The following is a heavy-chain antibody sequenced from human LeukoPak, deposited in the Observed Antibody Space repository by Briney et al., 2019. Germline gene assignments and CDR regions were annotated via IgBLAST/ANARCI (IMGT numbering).Heavy chain of an antibody. Sequence: GGSLRLSCAASGFTFSSYSMNWVRQAPGKGLEWVSSIISSSSYIYYADSVKGRFTISRDNAKNSLYLQMNSLRAEDTAVYYCARDYRYCSSTSCYSMPFDPWGQGTLVTVSS. CDR3: ARDYRYCSSTSCYSMPFDP. V-gene: IGHV3-21*01. CDR2: IISSSSYI. D-gene: IGHD2-2*01. J-gene: IGHJ5*02. CDR1: GFTFSSYS.